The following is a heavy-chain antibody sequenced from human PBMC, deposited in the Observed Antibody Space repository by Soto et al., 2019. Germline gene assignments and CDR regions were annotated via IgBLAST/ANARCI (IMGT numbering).Heavy chain of an antibody. V-gene: IGHV3-21*02. J-gene: IGHJ3*01. CDR2: IGNSNNTT. CDR1: GFTFSDYS. CDR3: AREEGYCNGGPCYRGAFDF. D-gene: IGHD2-15*01. Sequence: EVQLVESGGGLVKPGGSPRLSCAASGFTFSDYSMLWVRQAPGKGLEWLAFIGNSNNTTFYADSVRGRFTISRDNPKSSVYLQMNSLRDEVTAVYFCAREEGYCNGGPCYRGAFDFWGQGTIVTVSS.